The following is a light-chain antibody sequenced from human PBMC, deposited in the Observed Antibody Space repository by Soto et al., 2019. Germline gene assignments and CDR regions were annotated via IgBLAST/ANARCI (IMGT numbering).Light chain of an antibody. CDR2: TAS. CDR1: QGISSY. Sequence: AIRMTQSPSSFTASTGERVTITCRASQGISSYLAWYQQKPGKAPKLLIYTASTLQSGVPSRFSGSGSGTDFTLTISYLQSEDFATYYCQQHYSYPLTFGGGTKADIK. V-gene: IGKV1-8*01. J-gene: IGKJ4*01. CDR3: QQHYSYPLT.